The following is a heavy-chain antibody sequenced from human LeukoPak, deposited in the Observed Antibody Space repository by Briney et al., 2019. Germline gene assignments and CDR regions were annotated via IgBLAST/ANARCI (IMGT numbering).Heavy chain of an antibody. V-gene: IGHV4-59*01. CDR3: ARGSGIAVAGTGLD. J-gene: IGHJ4*02. CDR2: IYYSGST. CDR1: GGSISSYY. Sequence: SETLSLTCTVSGGSISSYYWSWIRQPPGKGLEWIGYIYYSGSTNYNPSLKSRVTISVDTSKNQFPLKLSSVTAADTAVYYCARGSGIAVAGTGLDWGQGTLVTVSS. D-gene: IGHD6-19*01.